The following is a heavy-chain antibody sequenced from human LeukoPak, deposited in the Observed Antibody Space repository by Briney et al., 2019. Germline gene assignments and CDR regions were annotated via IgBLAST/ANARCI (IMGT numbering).Heavy chain of an antibody. V-gene: IGHV3-48*01. CDR2: ISTSSSAT. J-gene: IGHJ4*02. CDR3: ARDRNPLRTYYHDSSGYYV. D-gene: IGHD3-22*01. CDR1: GFTFSSYS. Sequence: GGSLTLSCAASGFTFSSYSMNWVRQAPGKGLEWVSYISTSSSATYYADSVKGRFTISRDDAKNSLYLHMNSLRAEDTAVYYCARDRNPLRTYYHDSSGYYVWGQGTLATVSS.